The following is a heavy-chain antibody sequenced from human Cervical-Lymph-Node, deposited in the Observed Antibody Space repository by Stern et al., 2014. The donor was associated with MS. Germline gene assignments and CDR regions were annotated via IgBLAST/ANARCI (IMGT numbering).Heavy chain of an antibody. D-gene: IGHD1-7*01. CDR2: IIPIFDTI. Sequence: QAQLVQSGAEVKRPGSSVKVSCKASGDTFSTYTFNWVRQAPGHGLEWMGGIIPIFDTINYAQKFQGRFTITADTSTSTVYMELSNLRSEDRAVYYCARDTGKLKGIYGMDVWGQGTTVTVFS. J-gene: IGHJ6*02. CDR3: ARDTGKLKGIYGMDV. V-gene: IGHV1-69*06. CDR1: GDTFSTYT.